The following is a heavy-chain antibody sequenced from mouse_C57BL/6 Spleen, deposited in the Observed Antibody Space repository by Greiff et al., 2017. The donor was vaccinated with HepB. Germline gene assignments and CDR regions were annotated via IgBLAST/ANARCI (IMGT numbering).Heavy chain of an antibody. J-gene: IGHJ3*01. V-gene: IGHV1-61*01. CDR2: IYPSDSET. CDR1: GYTFTSYW. D-gene: IGHD2-10*02. Sequence: QVQLQQSGAELVRPGSSVKLSCKASGYTFTSYWMDWVKQRPGQGLEWIGNIYPSDSETHYNQKFKDKATLTVDKSSSTAYMQLSSLTSEDSAVYYCERGYGNYRGWFAYWGQGTLVTVSA. CDR3: ERGYGNYRGWFAY.